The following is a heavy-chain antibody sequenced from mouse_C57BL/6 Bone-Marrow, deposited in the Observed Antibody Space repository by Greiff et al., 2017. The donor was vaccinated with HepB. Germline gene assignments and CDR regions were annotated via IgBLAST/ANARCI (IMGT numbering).Heavy chain of an antibody. CDR2: IDPANGNT. V-gene: IGHV14-3*01. CDR3: GRKERGLAY. Sequence: EVQLQQSVAELVRPGASVKLSCTASGFNFKSTYMHWVKQRPEQGLEWIGRIDPANGNTNYAPKFQGKATITADTSSNTAYMQLSSLTSEDTAIYYGGRKERGLAYWGQGTLVTVSA. J-gene: IGHJ3*01. CDR1: GFNFKSTY.